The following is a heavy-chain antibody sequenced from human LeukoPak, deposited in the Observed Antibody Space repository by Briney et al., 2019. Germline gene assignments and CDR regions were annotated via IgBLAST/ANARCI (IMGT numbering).Heavy chain of an antibody. V-gene: IGHV4-4*09. CDR1: GGSISSYY. CDR3: AMSSIAARTHWFDP. Sequence: SETLSLTCTVSGGSISSYYWSWIRQPPGKGLEWIGYIYSSGSTNYNPSLKSRVTISVDTSKNQFSLKLSSVTAADTAVYYFAMSSIAARTHWFDPWGQGTLVTVSS. CDR2: IYSSGST. J-gene: IGHJ5*02. D-gene: IGHD6-6*01.